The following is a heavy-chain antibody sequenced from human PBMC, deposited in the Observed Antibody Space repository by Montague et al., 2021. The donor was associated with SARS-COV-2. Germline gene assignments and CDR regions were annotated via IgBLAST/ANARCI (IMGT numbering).Heavy chain of an antibody. V-gene: IGHV3-21*01. Sequence: SLRLSCAASGFTFSSYSMNWVRQAPGKGLKWVSSISSSSSYIYYADSVKGRYTIPRDNAKNSLYLQMNSLRAEDTAVYYCARDPLDYGLWSSGSYYNAYYYYYGMDVWGQGTTVTVSS. CDR1: GFTFSSYS. CDR2: ISSSSSYI. CDR3: ARDPLDYGLWSSGSYYNAYYYYYGMDV. D-gene: IGHD3-10*01. J-gene: IGHJ6*02.